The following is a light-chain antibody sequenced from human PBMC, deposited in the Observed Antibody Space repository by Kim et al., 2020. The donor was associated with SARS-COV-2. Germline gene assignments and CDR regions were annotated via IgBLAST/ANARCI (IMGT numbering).Light chain of an antibody. J-gene: IGLJ3*02. CDR2: GKY. CDR3: NSRDSSGDHVV. CDR1: SLRNYY. Sequence: SSELTQDPAVSVALGQTVRLTCQGDSLRNYYATWYQQRPGQAPTLVLYGKYNRPSGIPDRFSGSASGNTASLTITGAQAEDEADYYCNSRDSSGDHVVFGGGTKVTVL. V-gene: IGLV3-19*01.